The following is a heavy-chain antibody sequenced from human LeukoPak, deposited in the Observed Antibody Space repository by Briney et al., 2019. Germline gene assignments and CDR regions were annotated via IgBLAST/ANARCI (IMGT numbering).Heavy chain of an antibody. CDR2: ISYDGSNK. J-gene: IGHJ6*03. V-gene: IGHV3-30*18. CDR3: AKYSSSHYMDV. D-gene: IGHD6-13*01. Sequence: PGGSLRLSCAASGFTFSSCGMHWVRQAPGKGLEWVAVISYDGSNKYYADSVKGRFTISRDNSKNTLYLQMNSLRAEDTAVYYCAKYSSSHYMDVWGKGTTVTVSS. CDR1: GFTFSSCG.